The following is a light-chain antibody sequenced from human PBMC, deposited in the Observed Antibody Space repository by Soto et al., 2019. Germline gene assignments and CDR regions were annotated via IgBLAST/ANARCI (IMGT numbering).Light chain of an antibody. CDR3: QQSYSTPHT. J-gene: IGKJ2*01. V-gene: IGKV1-39*01. Sequence: DIQMTQSPSSLSASVGDRVTITCRASQSISTYLNWYQQKPRKAPNLLIYAASTLHSGVPSRFSGSGSGTDFTLTISSLQPEDFATYHCQQSYSTPHTFGQGTKLEIK. CDR2: AAS. CDR1: QSISTY.